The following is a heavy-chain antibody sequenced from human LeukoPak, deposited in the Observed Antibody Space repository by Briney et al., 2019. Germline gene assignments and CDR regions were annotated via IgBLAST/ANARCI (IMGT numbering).Heavy chain of an antibody. Sequence: SETLSLTCAVSGGSISSGGYSWSWIRQPPGKGLEWIGYIYHSGSTNYNPSLKSRVTVSVDTSKNQFSLKLSSVTAADTAVYYCAREGSGSLDYWGQGTLVTVSS. CDR3: AREGSGSLDY. CDR2: IYHSGST. D-gene: IGHD1-26*01. J-gene: IGHJ4*02. CDR1: GGSISSGGYS. V-gene: IGHV4-30-2*01.